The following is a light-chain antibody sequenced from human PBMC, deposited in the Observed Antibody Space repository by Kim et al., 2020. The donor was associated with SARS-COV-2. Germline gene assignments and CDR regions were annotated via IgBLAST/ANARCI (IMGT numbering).Light chain of an antibody. V-gene: IGKV1-9*01. CDR2: GAF. Sequence: SGSEGDRVPISCWASLGIRSLLAWYQQKPGKAPKLLIHGAFILESGVPPRFNGSESGTDFTLTINSLQPEDFATYYCQHLNSYPYTFGQGTKLEI. J-gene: IGKJ2*01. CDR3: QHLNSYPYT. CDR1: LGIRSL.